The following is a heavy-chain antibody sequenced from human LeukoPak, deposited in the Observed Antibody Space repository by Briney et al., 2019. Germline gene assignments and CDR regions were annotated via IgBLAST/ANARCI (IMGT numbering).Heavy chain of an antibody. CDR2: IYTSGST. CDR3: ARVGSSEFDP. CDR1: GGSISSGSYY. J-gene: IGHJ5*02. V-gene: IGHV4-61*02. Sequence: SETLSLTCTVSGGSISSGSYYWSWIRQPAGKGLEWIGRIYTSGSTNYNPSLKSRVTISVDTSKNQFSLKLSSATAADTAVYYCARVGSSEFDPWGQGTLVTVSS. D-gene: IGHD5/OR15-5a*01.